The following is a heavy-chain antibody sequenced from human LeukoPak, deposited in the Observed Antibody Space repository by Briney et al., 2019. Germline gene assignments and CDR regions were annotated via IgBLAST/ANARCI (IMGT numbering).Heavy chain of an antibody. V-gene: IGHV3-7*05. CDR3: ARNRGVDY. Sequence: GGSLRLSCAASGFTLSNYWMNWVRQAQGKGLEWVANIKQDGSEKYYVDSVKGRFTISKDNAKNSVYLQMNSLRAEDTAVYYCARNRGVDYWGQGTLVTVSS. D-gene: IGHD2/OR15-2a*01. CDR1: GFTLSNYW. CDR2: IKQDGSEK. J-gene: IGHJ4*01.